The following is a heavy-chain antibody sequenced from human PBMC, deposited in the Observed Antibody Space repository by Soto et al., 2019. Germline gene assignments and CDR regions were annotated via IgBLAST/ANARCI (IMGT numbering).Heavy chain of an antibody. CDR3: GRHSTGVATPMHY. CDR2: IYYTGST. V-gene: IGHV4-39*01. J-gene: IGHJ4*02. Sequence: SETLSLTCTVSGGSISSSRYYWGWLRQPPGQGLEWIASIYYTGSTYSNPALKSRVTISLDTSKNDFSLKVSSVTAADTAVYYCGRHSTGVATPMHYWGQGTLVTVSS. CDR1: GGSISSSRYY. D-gene: IGHD5-12*01.